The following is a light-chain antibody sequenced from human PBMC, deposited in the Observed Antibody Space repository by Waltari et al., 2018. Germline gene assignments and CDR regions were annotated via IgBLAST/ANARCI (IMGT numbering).Light chain of an antibody. Sequence: EIVLTQSPGTLSLSPGERATLSCRASQSLRIYLAWYQQKPGQAPRLLISHASTRATGIPDRFSGSWSGTDFSLTISRLEPEDFAVYYCQHYESLPVTFGQGTKVEIK. CDR2: HAS. CDR1: QSLRIY. V-gene: IGKV3-20*01. CDR3: QHYESLPVT. J-gene: IGKJ1*01.